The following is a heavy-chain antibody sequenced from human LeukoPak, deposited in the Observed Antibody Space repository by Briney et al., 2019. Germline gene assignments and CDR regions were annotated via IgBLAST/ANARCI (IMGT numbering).Heavy chain of an antibody. Sequence: SETLSLTCTVTGASVNSDSYYWSWIRQPPGQGLEWIGYIFNSGTTYYILSLRSRVIISLDTSKDQFSLKMSSVTAADTAVYFCADTYGNWGQGTLVTVSS. CDR1: GASVNSDSYY. D-gene: IGHD5-18*01. CDR2: IFNSGTT. CDR3: ADTYGN. V-gene: IGHV4-30-4*08. J-gene: IGHJ4*02.